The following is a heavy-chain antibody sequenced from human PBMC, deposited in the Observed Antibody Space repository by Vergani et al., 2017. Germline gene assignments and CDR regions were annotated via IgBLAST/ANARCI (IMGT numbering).Heavy chain of an antibody. CDR3: AKDGSVTXYDFWSAIEGWFDP. CDR1: GFTFSSYA. CDR2: ISGSGGST. D-gene: IGHD3-3*01. J-gene: IGHJ5*02. Sequence: EVQLLESGGGLVQPGGSLRLSCAASGFTFSSYAMSWVRQAPGKGLEWVSAISGSGGSTYYADSVKGRFTISRDNSKNTLYLQMNSLRAEDTAVYYCAKDGSVTXYDFWSAIEGWFDPWGQGTLVTVSS. V-gene: IGHV3-23*01.